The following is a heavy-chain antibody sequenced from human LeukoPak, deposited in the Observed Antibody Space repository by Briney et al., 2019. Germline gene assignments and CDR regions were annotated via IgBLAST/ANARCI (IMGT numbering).Heavy chain of an antibody. D-gene: IGHD1-1*01. J-gene: IGHJ4*02. Sequence: SETLSLTCTVSGGSISSFFWSWIRQPPGKGLEWIGSIHYSGDTKYIPFLKSRVSLSVDTSKQQFSLRLSSVTAADTAVYYCARDLELERNRWNYFESWGQGTLLTVSS. CDR2: IHYSGDT. V-gene: IGHV4-59*01. CDR3: ARDLELERNRWNYFES. CDR1: GGSISSFF.